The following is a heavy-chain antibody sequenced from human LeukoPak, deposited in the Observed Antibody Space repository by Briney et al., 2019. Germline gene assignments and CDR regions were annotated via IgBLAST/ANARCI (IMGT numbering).Heavy chain of an antibody. V-gene: IGHV4-4*07. J-gene: IGHJ4*02. CDR3: ARGNYDLPGFDF. CDR2: IYPSGDT. Sequence: SETLSLTCTVSGGSISSYYWSWIRQPAGKGLEWIGRIYPSGDTVYNPSLKTRVIMSVDTSKNHFSLNLSSVTAADTAIYYCARGNYDLPGFDFWGQGTLVTVSS. D-gene: IGHD1-7*01. CDR1: GGSISSYY.